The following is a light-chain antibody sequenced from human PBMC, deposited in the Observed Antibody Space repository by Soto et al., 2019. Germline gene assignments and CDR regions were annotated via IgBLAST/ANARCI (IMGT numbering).Light chain of an antibody. CDR3: RSYTNSSIV. V-gene: IGLV2-14*01. J-gene: IGLJ1*01. CDR1: SSDVGGYNY. Sequence: QSALTQPASVSGSPGQSITISCTGTSSDVGGYNYVSWYQRRPGKAPKLMIYDVSNRPSGVSNRFSGSKSGNTASLTISGLQAEDEADYYCRSYTNSSIVFGTGTKLTVL. CDR2: DVS.